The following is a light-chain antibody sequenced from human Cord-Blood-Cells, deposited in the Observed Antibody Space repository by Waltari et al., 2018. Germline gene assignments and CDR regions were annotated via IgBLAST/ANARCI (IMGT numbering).Light chain of an antibody. V-gene: IGKV1-33*01. Sequence: DLQMNQSPSYLSASVGDRVTITCQASQEISNYSNWDQQKPGKAPKLLIYDAANLETGVPSRFSGSGSGTDFTFTISSLQPEDIATYYCQQYDNLAPFTFGPGTKVDIK. CDR2: DAA. CDR1: QEISNY. CDR3: QQYDNLAPFT. J-gene: IGKJ3*01.